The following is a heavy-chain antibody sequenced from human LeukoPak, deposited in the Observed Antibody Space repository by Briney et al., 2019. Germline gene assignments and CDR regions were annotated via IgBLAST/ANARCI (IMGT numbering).Heavy chain of an antibody. CDR3: ARDLENGYYDILTGYYSSAMDV. Sequence: GGSLRLSCAVSGFTVSSNYMSWVRQAPGKGLEWVSVIYSGGGAYYADSVKGRFTISRDYSKKTLYLQMNSLRAEDTAVYYCARDLENGYYDILTGYYSSAMDVWGQGTTVTVSS. V-gene: IGHV3-66*01. CDR2: IYSGGGA. CDR1: GFTVSSNY. J-gene: IGHJ6*02. D-gene: IGHD3-9*01.